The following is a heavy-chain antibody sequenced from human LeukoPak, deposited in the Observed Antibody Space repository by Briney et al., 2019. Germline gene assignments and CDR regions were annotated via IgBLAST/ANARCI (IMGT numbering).Heavy chain of an antibody. CDR1: GYTFTGYY. V-gene: IGHV1-2*04. J-gene: IGHJ3*02. Sequence: ASVKASCKASGYTFTGYYMHWVRQAPGQGLEWMGWINPNSGGTNYAQKFQGWVTMTRDTSISTAYMELSRLRSDDTAVYYCAREGALSSIAAARDAFDIWGQGTMVTVSS. CDR2: INPNSGGT. CDR3: AREGALSSIAAARDAFDI. D-gene: IGHD6-13*01.